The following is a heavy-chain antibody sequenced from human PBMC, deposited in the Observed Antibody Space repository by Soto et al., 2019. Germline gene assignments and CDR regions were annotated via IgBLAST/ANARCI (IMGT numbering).Heavy chain of an antibody. V-gene: IGHV4-31*03. CDR1: GGSISSGHYY. J-gene: IGHJ3*01. D-gene: IGHD2-15*01. CDR2: IYFSGIT. Sequence: QMHLQESGPGLVKPSQTLSLTCSVSGGSISSGHYYWSRIRQHPGKGLEWVAYIYFSGITRYNQSLQGRVTILEDTSKNQFSLNLNSATAADTAVYYWAGWAIGGAFDLWGQGTMFTVSS. CDR3: AGWAIGGAFDL.